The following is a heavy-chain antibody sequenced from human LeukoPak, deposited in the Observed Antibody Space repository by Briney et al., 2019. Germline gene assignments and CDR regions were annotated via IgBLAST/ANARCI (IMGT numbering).Heavy chain of an antibody. V-gene: IGHV4-34*01. D-gene: IGHD6-6*01. CDR1: GGSFSGYY. J-gene: IGHJ4*02. Sequence: SETLSLTCAVYGGSFSGYYWSWIRQPPGKGLEWIGEINHSGSTNYNPSLKSRVTISVDTSKNQFSLKLSSVTAADTAVYYCAIPEKHSSSGNFDYWGQGTLVTVSS. CDR3: AIPEKHSSSGNFDY. CDR2: INHSGST.